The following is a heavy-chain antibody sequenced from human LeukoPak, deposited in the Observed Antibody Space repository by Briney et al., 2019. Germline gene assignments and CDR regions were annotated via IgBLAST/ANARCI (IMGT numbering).Heavy chain of an antibody. J-gene: IGHJ6*02. V-gene: IGHV4-34*01. CDR1: GGSFSGYS. CDR2: INHSGIN. D-gene: IGHD2-21*01. CDR3: AKKKVDVVGNQYYYYYGLDV. Sequence: SETLSLTCAFYGGSFSGYSLTWIRQPPGKGLEWIGEINHSGINHFNPSLKSRVIISADTSKNQVFLNLSSVTAADTAVYYCAKKKVDVVGNQYYYYYGLDVWGQGTTVTVSS.